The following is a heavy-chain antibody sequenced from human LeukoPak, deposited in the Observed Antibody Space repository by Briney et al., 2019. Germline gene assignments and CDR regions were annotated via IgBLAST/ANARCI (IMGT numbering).Heavy chain of an antibody. CDR3: AKDSSSSNYYDGMDV. Sequence: GRSLRLSCSASGFTFNLYAMNWVRQAPGNGLEWVAFISNDGRNDHYADSVKGRFTISRDNAKNTVYMQMNSLRAEDTAVYYCAKDSSSSNYYDGMDVGGQGTTVTVSS. CDR2: ISNDGRND. CDR1: GFTFNLYA. D-gene: IGHD6-13*01. J-gene: IGHJ6*02. V-gene: IGHV3-30*18.